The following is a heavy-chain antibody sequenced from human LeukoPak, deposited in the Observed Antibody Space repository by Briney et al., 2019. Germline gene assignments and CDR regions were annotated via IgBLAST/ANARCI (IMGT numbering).Heavy chain of an antibody. Sequence: ASVKVSCKASGYTFTSYYMHWVRQAPGQGLEWMGIIKPSGGSTSYAQKFQGRVTITRGTSTSTVYMELSSLRSEDTAVYYCARAPKIRFTYYDFWSGIDYWGQGTLVTVSS. J-gene: IGHJ4*02. CDR3: ARAPKIRFTYYDFWSGIDY. V-gene: IGHV1-46*03. CDR2: IKPSGGST. CDR1: GYTFTSYY. D-gene: IGHD3-3*01.